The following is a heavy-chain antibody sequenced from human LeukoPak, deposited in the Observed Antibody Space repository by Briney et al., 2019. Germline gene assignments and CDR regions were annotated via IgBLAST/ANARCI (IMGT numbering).Heavy chain of an antibody. CDR3: ARDNDAFDI. CDR2: INPNTGDT. Sequence: ASVKVSCKASGYTFTSYYMHWVRQAPGQGLEWMGWINPNTGDTNYAQKFQGRVTITADESTSTAYMELSSLRSEDTAVYYCARDNDAFDIWGQGTMVTVSS. CDR1: GYTFTSYY. V-gene: IGHV1-2*02. J-gene: IGHJ3*02.